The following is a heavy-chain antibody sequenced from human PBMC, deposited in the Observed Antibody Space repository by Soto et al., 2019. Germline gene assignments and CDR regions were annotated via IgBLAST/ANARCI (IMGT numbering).Heavy chain of an antibody. D-gene: IGHD3-16*01. Sequence: ASVKVSCKASGYSFTNNDVSWVRQATGQGLEWMGWMNPGSGDTGYAQKFQGRVTMTRDISIATAYMELSSLRSDDTAIYYCARMETFGSLNWFDPWGQGALVTVS. CDR3: ARMETFGSLNWFDP. V-gene: IGHV1-8*01. J-gene: IGHJ5*02. CDR1: GYSFTNND. CDR2: MNPGSGDT.